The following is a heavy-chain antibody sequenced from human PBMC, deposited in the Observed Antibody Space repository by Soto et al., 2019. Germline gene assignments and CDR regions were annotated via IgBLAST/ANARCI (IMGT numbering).Heavy chain of an antibody. CDR1: GYTFSSFF. D-gene: IGHD2-2*01. CDR3: ARDLPYCSSTSCYFVYYYGMDV. CDR2: IIPISGTT. Sequence: QVQLVQSGAEVKKPGASLTVSCETSGYTFSSFFMHWVRQAPGQGLEWMGGIIPISGTTKYAQRFQDRVTITADKSTSTAYMELSSLRSEDTAIYYCARDLPYCSSTSCYFVYYYGMDVWGQGTTVTVSS. V-gene: IGHV1-69*06. J-gene: IGHJ6*02.